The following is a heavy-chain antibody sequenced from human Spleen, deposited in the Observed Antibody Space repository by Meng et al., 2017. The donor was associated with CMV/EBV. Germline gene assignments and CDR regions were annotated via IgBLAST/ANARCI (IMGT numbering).Heavy chain of an antibody. V-gene: IGHV3-7*03. CDR3: ARVVPAANLAGMDV. J-gene: IGHJ6*02. CDR1: RFTFSNYW. Sequence: GESLKISCVTSRFTFSNYWMTWVRQAPGKGLEWLANINEDGSETNYVDSVKGRFTISRDNSRNSLYLHMTSLRAEDTAVYYCARVVPAANLAGMDVWGQGTTVTVSS. CDR2: INEDGSET. D-gene: IGHD2-2*01.